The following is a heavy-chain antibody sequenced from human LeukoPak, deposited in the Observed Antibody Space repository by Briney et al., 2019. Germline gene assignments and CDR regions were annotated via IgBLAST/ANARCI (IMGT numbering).Heavy chain of an antibody. CDR1: GGTFSSYA. D-gene: IGHD3-9*01. J-gene: IGHJ6*03. Sequence: SVKVSCKASGGTFSSYAISWVRQAPGQGLEWMGGIIPIFGTANYAQKFQGRVTITADESTSTAYMELSSLRSEDTAVYYCARGQYFDWFDYYYYYYMDVWGKGTTATVSS. V-gene: IGHV1-69*13. CDR3: ARGQYFDWFDYYYYYYMDV. CDR2: IIPIFGTA.